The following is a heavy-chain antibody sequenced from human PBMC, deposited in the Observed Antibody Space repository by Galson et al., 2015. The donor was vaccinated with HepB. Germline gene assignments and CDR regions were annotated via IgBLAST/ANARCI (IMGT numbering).Heavy chain of an antibody. J-gene: IGHJ3*02. CDR2: ISGSGDGT. V-gene: IGHV3-23*01. D-gene: IGHD5-24*01. CDR3: ARDRAYASDI. CDR1: GFTFSRYS. Sequence: SLRLSCAASGFTFSRYSMSWVRQAPGKGLEWVSTISGSGDGTYYADSVKGRFTISRDNSKNTLYLQMNSLRAEDTAVYYCARDRAYASDIWGQGTMVTVSS.